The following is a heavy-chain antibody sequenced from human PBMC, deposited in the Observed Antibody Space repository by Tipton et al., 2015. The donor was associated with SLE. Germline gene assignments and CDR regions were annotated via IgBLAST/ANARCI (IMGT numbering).Heavy chain of an antibody. Sequence: TLSLTCAVSGGSISSNNWWSWVRQPPGKGLEWIGEIYHSGSTNYNPSLRSRVTISLDKSKNQFSLQLSSVTAADTAVYYCARDPIWFGELSAFDIWGQGTMVTVSS. V-gene: IGHV4-4*02. CDR3: ARDPIWFGELSAFDI. CDR2: IYHSGST. CDR1: GGSISSNNW. J-gene: IGHJ3*02. D-gene: IGHD3-10*01.